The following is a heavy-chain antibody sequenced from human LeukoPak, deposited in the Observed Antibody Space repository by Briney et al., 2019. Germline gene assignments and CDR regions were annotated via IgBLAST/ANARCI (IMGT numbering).Heavy chain of an antibody. CDR3: ARDFTMVRGVILTPGY. CDR2: INPNSGGT. Sequence: WASVKVSCKASGYTFTGYYMHWVRQAPGQGLEWMGWINPNSGGTNYAQKFQGRVTMTRDTSISTAYMELSRLRSDDTAVYYCARDFTMVRGVILTPGYWGQGTLVTVSS. J-gene: IGHJ4*02. D-gene: IGHD3-10*01. V-gene: IGHV1-2*02. CDR1: GYTFTGYY.